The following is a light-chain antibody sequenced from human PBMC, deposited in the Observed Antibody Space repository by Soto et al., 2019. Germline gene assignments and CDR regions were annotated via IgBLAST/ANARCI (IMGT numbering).Light chain of an antibody. CDR3: QQRSEWPLT. Sequence: EIVLTQSPVTLSLSPGERATLSCTASQSVSSYLAWYQQKPGQAPRLLIYDASNRATGIPARFSGSGSGTDFTHTISSLEPEDFAACYCQQRSEWPLTFGGGTKVEIK. CDR1: QSVSSY. J-gene: IGKJ4*01. V-gene: IGKV3-11*01. CDR2: DAS.